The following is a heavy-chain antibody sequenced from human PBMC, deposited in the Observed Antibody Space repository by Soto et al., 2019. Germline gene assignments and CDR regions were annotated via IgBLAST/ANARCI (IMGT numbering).Heavy chain of an antibody. Sequence: GGSLRLSCAASGFTFSRYGMHWIRQAPCKGLDWVAIIWFDGSNKNYADSVKGRFTISRDNSKNTLYLEMNSLRADDTAVYYCASVNGDYVFDYWGQGTQVTVSS. V-gene: IGHV3-33*01. CDR3: ASVNGDYVFDY. D-gene: IGHD4-17*01. CDR2: IWFDGSNK. J-gene: IGHJ4*02. CDR1: GFTFSRYG.